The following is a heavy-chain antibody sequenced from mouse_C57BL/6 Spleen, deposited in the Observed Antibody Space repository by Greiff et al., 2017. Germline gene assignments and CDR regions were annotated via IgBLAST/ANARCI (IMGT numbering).Heavy chain of an antibody. CDR1: GFTFSSYA. Sequence: EVKLMESGEGLVKPGGSLKLSCAASGFTFSSYAMSWVRQTPEKRLEWVAYISSGGDYFSYADTVKGRFTISSNNARNTLYLQMSSQKSGDTAMYYGTRDKVYYGNGGYFDYWGQGTTLTVSS. V-gene: IGHV5-9-1*02. J-gene: IGHJ2*01. CDR2: ISSGGDYF. CDR3: TRDKVYYGNGGYFDY. D-gene: IGHD2-1*01.